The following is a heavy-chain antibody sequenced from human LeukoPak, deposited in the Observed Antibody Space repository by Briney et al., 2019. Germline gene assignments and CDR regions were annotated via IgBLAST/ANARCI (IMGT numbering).Heavy chain of an antibody. Sequence: PGGSLKLSCAASGFTFSSYGMHWVRQAPGKGLEWVAVISYDGSNKYYADSVKGRFTISRDNSKNTLYLQMNSLRAEDTAVYYCAKDNPSGWLYYFDYWGQGTLVTVSS. CDR2: ISYDGSNK. D-gene: IGHD6-19*01. J-gene: IGHJ4*02. CDR1: GFTFSSYG. V-gene: IGHV3-30*18. CDR3: AKDNPSGWLYYFDY.